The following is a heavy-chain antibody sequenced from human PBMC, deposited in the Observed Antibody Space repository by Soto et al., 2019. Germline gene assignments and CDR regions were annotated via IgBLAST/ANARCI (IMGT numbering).Heavy chain of an antibody. Sequence: EVQLVESGGGLVQPGGSLRLSCAASGFTFSSYSMNWVRQAPGKGLEWVSYISSSSSTIYYADSVKGRFTISRDNANNSLYLQMNSLRDEDTAVYYCARAHYYDSREIYWGQGTLVTVSS. CDR1: GFTFSSYS. V-gene: IGHV3-48*02. CDR2: ISSSSSTI. J-gene: IGHJ4*02. D-gene: IGHD3-22*01. CDR3: ARAHYYDSREIY.